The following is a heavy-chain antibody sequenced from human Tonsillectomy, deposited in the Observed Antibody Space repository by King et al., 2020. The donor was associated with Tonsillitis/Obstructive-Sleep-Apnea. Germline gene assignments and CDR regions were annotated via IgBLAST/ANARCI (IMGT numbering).Heavy chain of an antibody. CDR3: TCSGGDFQH. Sequence: QLVQSGGGLVQPGGSLKLSCAASGFTFSGSAMHWVRQASGKGLEWVGRIKSKAKNYATTYAASVKGRFTISRDDSKNTAYLQMNSLKTEDTAVYYCTCSGGDFQHWGQGTLVTVSS. V-gene: IGHV3-73*01. D-gene: IGHD6-19*01. CDR1: GFTFSGSA. CDR2: IKSKAKNYAT. J-gene: IGHJ1*01.